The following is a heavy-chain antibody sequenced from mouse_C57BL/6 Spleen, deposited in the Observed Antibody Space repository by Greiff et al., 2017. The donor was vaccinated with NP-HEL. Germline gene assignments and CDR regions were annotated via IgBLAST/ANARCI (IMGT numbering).Heavy chain of an antibody. J-gene: IGHJ4*01. V-gene: IGHV5-17*01. D-gene: IGHD1-1*01. CDR2: ISSGSSTI. Sequence: EVQLVESGGGLVKPGGSLKLSCAASGFTFSDYGMHCVRQAPEKGLEWVAYISSGSSTIYYADTVKGRFTISRDNAKNTLFLQMTSLRSEDTAMYYCARRYGSSRYYAMDDWGQGTSVTVSS. CDR3: ARRYGSSRYYAMDD. CDR1: GFTFSDYG.